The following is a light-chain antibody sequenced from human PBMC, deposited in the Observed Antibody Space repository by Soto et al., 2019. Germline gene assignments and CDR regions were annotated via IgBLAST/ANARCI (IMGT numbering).Light chain of an antibody. CDR1: ASDIGGYTF. V-gene: IGLV2-8*01. CDR3: SAHGGTNPYV. CDR2: DVN. Sequence: QSALTQPPSASGSPGQSVAISCTGTASDIGGYTFVSWYQQHPGKAPKRLIYDVNKRPSGVPDRFSGSKSGHTASLTVSGLQAEDEADYYCSAHGGTNPYVFGTGTKVTVL. J-gene: IGLJ1*01.